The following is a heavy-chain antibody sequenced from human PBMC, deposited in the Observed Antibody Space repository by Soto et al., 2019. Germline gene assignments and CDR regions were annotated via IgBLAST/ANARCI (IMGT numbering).Heavy chain of an antibody. CDR2: IYYSGST. V-gene: IGHV4-31*03. J-gene: IGHJ4*02. CDR3: ARIKGGAAGNFDY. D-gene: IGHD6-13*01. Sequence: PSETLSLTCTVSGGSITNGDYYWSWIRQHPGKGLEWIGYIYYSGSTYYNPSLQSRVTISVDTSKNQFSLKLSSVTAADTAVYYCARIKGGAAGNFDYWGQGTLVTVSS. CDR1: GGSITNGDYY.